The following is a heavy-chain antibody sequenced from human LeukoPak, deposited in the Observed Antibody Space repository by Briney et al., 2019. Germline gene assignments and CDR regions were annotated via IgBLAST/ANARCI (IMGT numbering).Heavy chain of an antibody. CDR1: GGSISSYY. D-gene: IGHD6-13*01. CDR3: ARGLYSSSWCFFDC. Sequence: SETLSLTCTVSGGSISSYYWNWIRQPAGKGLEWIGHISASGSTNYNPSLSSRATMSLGTSKNQFSLKLSSVTAADAAVYYCARGLYSSSWCFFDCWGQGTLVTVSS. J-gene: IGHJ4*02. V-gene: IGHV4-4*07. CDR2: ISASGST.